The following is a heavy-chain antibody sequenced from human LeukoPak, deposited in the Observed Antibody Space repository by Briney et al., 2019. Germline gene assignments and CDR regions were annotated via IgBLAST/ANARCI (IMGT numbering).Heavy chain of an antibody. J-gene: IGHJ5*02. CDR3: ARSRGIGAAQFDP. V-gene: IGHV4-59*01. D-gene: IGHD6-13*01. CDR1: GGSISSYY. CDR2: IYYSGST. Sequence: PTETLSLTCTVSGGSISSYYWTWIRQPPGKGLEWIGDIYYSGSTNYNPSLKSRVTISVDTSKNQFSLKLRSVTAADTALYYCARSRGIGAAQFDPWGQGTLVTVSS.